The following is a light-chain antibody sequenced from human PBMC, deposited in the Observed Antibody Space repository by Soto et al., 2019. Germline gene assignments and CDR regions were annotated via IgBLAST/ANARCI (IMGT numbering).Light chain of an antibody. J-gene: IGLJ1*01. V-gene: IGLV1-40*01. Sequence: QSVLTQPPSASGTPGQRVTISCSGSSSNIGSNTVNWYQQLPGTAPKLLIYGNSNRPSGVPDRFSGSKSGTSASLAITGLQAEDEADYYCQSYDSSLSVLYVFGNGTKVTVL. CDR1: SSNIGSNT. CDR3: QSYDSSLSVLYV. CDR2: GNS.